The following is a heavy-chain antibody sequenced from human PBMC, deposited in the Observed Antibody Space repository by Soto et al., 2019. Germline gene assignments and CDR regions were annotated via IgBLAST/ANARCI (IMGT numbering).Heavy chain of an antibody. CDR1: GGTFSSYT. D-gene: IGHD2-2*01. CDR3: ARGLGYCSSTSCQYFDY. CDR2: IIPILGIA. V-gene: IGHV1-69*02. Sequence: QVQLVQSGAEVKKPGSSVKVSCKASGGTFSSYTISWVRQAPGQGLKWMGRIIPILGIANYAQKFQGRVTITADKSTSTAYMELSSLRSEDTAVYYCARGLGYCSSTSCQYFDYWGQGTLVTVSS. J-gene: IGHJ4*02.